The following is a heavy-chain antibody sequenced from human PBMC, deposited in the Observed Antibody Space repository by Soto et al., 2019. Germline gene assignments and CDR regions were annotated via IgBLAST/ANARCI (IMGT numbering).Heavy chain of an antibody. Sequence: ASVKVSCKASGYTFTGYYMHWVRQAPGQGLEWMGWINPNSGGTNYAQKFQGRVTMTRDTSISTAYMELSRLRSDDTAVYYCAREFGQTGYPRGYFDYWGQGTLVTVSS. CDR2: INPNSGGT. CDR1: GYTFTGYY. V-gene: IGHV1-2*02. CDR3: AREFGQTGYPRGYFDY. D-gene: IGHD3-9*01. J-gene: IGHJ4*02.